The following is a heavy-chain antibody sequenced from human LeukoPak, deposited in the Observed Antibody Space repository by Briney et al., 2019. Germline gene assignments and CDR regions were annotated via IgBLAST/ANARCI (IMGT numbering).Heavy chain of an antibody. CDR2: ISSSSSYI. V-gene: IGHV3-21*01. CDR1: GFTFSSYS. CDR3: ARDGLMYYDSSGYTPFDY. J-gene: IGHJ4*02. Sequence: GGSLRLSCAASGFTFSSYSMNWVRQAPGKGLEWVSSISSSSSYIYYADSVKGRFTISRDNAKNSLYLQMNSLRAEDTAVYYCARDGLMYYDSSGYTPFDYWGQGTLVTVSS. D-gene: IGHD3-22*01.